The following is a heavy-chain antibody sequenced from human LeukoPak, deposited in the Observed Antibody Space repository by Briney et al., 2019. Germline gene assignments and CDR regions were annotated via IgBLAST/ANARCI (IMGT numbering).Heavy chain of an antibody. CDR3: ARARGYGSGSYYSAPGQPRPKYYYYYYMDV. D-gene: IGHD3-10*01. CDR1: GYTFTSYG. J-gene: IGHJ6*03. Sequence: GASVKVSCKASGYTFTSYGISWVRQAPGQGLEWMGWISAYNGNTNYAQKLQGRVTMTTDTSTSTAYMELRSLRSDDTAVYYCARARGYGSGSYYSAPGQPRPKYYYYYYMDVWGKGTTVTVSS. CDR2: ISAYNGNT. V-gene: IGHV1-18*01.